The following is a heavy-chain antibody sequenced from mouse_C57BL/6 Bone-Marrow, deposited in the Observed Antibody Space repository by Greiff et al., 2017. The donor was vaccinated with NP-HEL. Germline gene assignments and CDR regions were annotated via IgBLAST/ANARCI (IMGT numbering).Heavy chain of an antibody. CDR3: ARDSANYYGSFYAMDY. V-gene: IGHV1-85*01. D-gene: IGHD1-1*01. Sequence: VKLVESGPELVKPGASVKLSCKASGYTFTSYDINWVKQRPGQGLEWIGWIYPRDGSTKYNEKFKGKATLTVDTSSSTAYMELHSLTSEDSAVYFCARDSANYYGSFYAMDYWGQGTSVTVSS. CDR1: GYTFTSYD. J-gene: IGHJ4*01. CDR2: IYPRDGST.